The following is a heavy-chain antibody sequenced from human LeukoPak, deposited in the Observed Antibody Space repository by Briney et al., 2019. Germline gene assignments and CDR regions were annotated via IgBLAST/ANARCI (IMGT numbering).Heavy chain of an antibody. CDR1: GFTVSSNY. Sequence: GGSLRLSCAASGFTVSSNYMSWVRQAPGKGLEWVSVIYSGGSTYYADSVKGRFTISRDNSKNTLYLQMNSLRAEDTAVYYCARGFDSFGYYPDYWGQGSLVTVSS. V-gene: IGHV3-53*01. CDR3: ARGFDSFGYYPDY. J-gene: IGHJ4*02. CDR2: IYSGGST. D-gene: IGHD3-22*01.